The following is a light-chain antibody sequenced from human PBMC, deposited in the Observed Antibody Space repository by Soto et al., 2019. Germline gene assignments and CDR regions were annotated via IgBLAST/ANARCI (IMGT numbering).Light chain of an antibody. V-gene: IGLV2-14*01. CDR2: EAS. Sequence: QSALTQPASVSGSPGQSITISCTGTSSDVGAYKFVSWFQQHPGKAPKLMIYEASYRPSGVSNRFSGSKSGNTASLTILGLRSEDEADYYCSSLTTNTTVVFGGGTKLTVL. J-gene: IGLJ2*01. CDR1: SSDVGAYKF. CDR3: SSLTTNTTVV.